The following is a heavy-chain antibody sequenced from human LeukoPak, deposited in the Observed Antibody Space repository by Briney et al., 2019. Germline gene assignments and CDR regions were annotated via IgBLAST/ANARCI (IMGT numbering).Heavy chain of an antibody. J-gene: IGHJ4*02. CDR2: MNPNSGNT. V-gene: IGHV1-8*02. CDR3: ARITPTDYYDSSGYYGTY. D-gene: IGHD3-22*01. Sequence: TSEASGYTFTTYDITWVRQAPGQGLEWMGWMNPNSGNTGYAQKFQGRVTMTRDMSTSTVYMELSSLRSEDTAVYYCARITPTDYYDSSGYYGTYWGQGTLVTVSS. CDR1: GYTFTTYD.